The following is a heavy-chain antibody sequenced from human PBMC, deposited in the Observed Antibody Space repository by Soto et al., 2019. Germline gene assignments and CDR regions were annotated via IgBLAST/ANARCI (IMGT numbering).Heavy chain of an antibody. V-gene: IGHV1-69*12. CDR3: VRFVPIPASPDN. CDR1: GGTFSSYA. J-gene: IGHJ4*02. D-gene: IGHD2-2*01. CDR2: IVPIVDTS. Sequence: QVQLVQSGAEVRQPASSVKVSCKTSGGTFSSYAISWVRQAPGQGLEWMGGIVPIVDTSTYAQKFQGRVTITADESTSTVYMQLTSLRSDDTAVYYCVRFVPIPASPDNWVQGTLVTVSS.